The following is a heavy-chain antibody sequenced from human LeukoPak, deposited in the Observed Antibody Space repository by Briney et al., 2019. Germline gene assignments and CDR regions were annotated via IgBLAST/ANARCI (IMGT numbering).Heavy chain of an antibody. V-gene: IGHV4-59*01. J-gene: IGHJ3*02. CDR1: GGSISSYY. Sequence: SETLSLTCTVSGGSISSYYWSWIRQPPGKGLEWIGYIYYSGSTNYSPSLKSRVTISVDTSKNQFSLKLSSVTAADTAVNYCARTYYDFWSAGAFDIWGQGTMVTVSS. CDR3: ARTYYDFWSAGAFDI. CDR2: IYYSGST. D-gene: IGHD3-3*01.